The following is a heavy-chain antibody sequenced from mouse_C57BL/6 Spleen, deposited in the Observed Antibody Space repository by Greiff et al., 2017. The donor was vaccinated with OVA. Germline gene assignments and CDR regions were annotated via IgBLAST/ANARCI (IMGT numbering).Heavy chain of an antibody. J-gene: IGHJ1*03. CDR3: ARGGDYYVSSYRYFDV. D-gene: IGHD1-1*01. CDR2: IDPSDSET. Sequence: QVQLQQPGAELVRPGSSVKLSCKASGYTFTSYWMHWVTQRPIQGLEWIGNIDPSDSETHYNQKFKDKATLTVDKSSSTAYMQLSSLTSEDSAVYYCARGGDYYVSSYRYFDVWGTGTTVTVSS. CDR1: GYTFTSYW. V-gene: IGHV1-52*01.